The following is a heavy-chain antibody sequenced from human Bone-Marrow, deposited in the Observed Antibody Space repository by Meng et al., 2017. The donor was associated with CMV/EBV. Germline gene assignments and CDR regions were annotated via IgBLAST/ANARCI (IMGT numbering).Heavy chain of an antibody. D-gene: IGHD3-10*01. Sequence: ASVKVSCKASGYTFTGYYMHWVRQAPGQGLEWMGWINPNGGVTNYARKFQGRVTMTRDTSISTAYMELSRLRSDDTAVYYCARGGIGYYYYDMDVWGQGTRVTVFS. CDR2: INPNGGVT. V-gene: IGHV1-2*02. CDR3: ARGGIGYYYYDMDV. CDR1: GYTFTGYY. J-gene: IGHJ6*02.